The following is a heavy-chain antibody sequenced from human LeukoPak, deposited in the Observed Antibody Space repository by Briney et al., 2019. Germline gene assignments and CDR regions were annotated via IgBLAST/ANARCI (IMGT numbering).Heavy chain of an antibody. CDR3: ARRYGYGSGSYYTYYFDY. V-gene: IGHV4-59*08. D-gene: IGHD3-10*01. CDR2: IYYSGST. Sequence: SETLSLTCTVSGGSISSYYWSWIRQPPGKGLEWIGYIYYSGSTNYNPSLKSRVTISVDTSKNQFSLKLSSVTAADTAVYYCARRYGYGSGSYYTYYFDYWGQGTLVTVSS. CDR1: GGSISSYY. J-gene: IGHJ4*02.